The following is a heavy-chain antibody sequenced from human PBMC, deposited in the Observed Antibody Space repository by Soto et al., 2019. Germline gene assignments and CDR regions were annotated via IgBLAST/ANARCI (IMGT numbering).Heavy chain of an antibody. CDR2: INHSGST. D-gene: IGHD4-4*01. J-gene: IGHJ4*02. Sequence: SLETLSLTFAVFGGSFRGYYWSRVRPPPGKGLEWIGEINHSGSTNYNPSLKSRVTISVDTSKNQFSLKLSSVTAADTAVYYCARGRRATVNSQFDYWGQGTLVTVS. V-gene: IGHV4-34*01. CDR3: ARGRRATVNSQFDY. CDR1: GGSFRGYY.